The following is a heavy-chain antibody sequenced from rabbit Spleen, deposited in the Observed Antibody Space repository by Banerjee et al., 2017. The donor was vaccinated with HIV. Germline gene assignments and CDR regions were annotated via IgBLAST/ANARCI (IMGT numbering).Heavy chain of an antibody. D-gene: IGHD5-1*01. CDR2: INIVTGKS. J-gene: IGHJ4*01. CDR1: GLDFSSSYW. Sequence: QEQLVEYGGDLVQPEGSLTLTCKASGLDFSSSYWICWVRQAPGKGLEWIACINIVTGKSVYANWAEGRFIMSRTSSTTVTLQMTSLTAADTATYFCARAGVYVELDLWGPGTLVTVS. V-gene: IGHV1S45*01. CDR3: ARAGVYVELDL.